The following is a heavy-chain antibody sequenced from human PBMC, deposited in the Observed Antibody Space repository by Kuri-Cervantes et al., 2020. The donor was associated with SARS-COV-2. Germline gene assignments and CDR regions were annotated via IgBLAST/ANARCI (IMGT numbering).Heavy chain of an antibody. J-gene: IGHJ4*02. CDR3: ARDSMTTRDFDY. V-gene: IGHV3-74*01. CDR2: LTNDGSDA. D-gene: IGHD4-11*01. CDR1: GFTFSSYW. Sequence: ETLSLTCVASGFTFSSYWMHWVRQAPGKGLVWVSRLTNDGSDAIFADSVKGRFTISRDNAKNMLYLYMNSLRAYDTAVYYCARDSMTTRDFDYWGQGTLVTVSS.